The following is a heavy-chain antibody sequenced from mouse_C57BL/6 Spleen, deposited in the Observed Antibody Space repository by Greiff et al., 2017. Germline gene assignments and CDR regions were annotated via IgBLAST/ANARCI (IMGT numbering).Heavy chain of an antibody. J-gene: IGHJ2*01. CDR1: GYTFTSYW. V-gene: IGHV1-59*01. CDR3: AREGYHDY. Sequence: QVQLQQPGAELVRPGTSVKLSCKASGYTFTSYWMHWVKQRPGQGLEWIGVIDPSDSYTNYNQKFKGKATLTVDTSSSTAYMQLSSLTSEDSAVYYCAREGYHDYWGQGTTLTVSS. CDR2: IDPSDSYT.